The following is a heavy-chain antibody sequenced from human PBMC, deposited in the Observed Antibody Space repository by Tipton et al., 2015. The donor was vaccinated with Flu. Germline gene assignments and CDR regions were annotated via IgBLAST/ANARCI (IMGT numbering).Heavy chain of an antibody. Sequence: TLSLTCTVSGASISSESYYWGWIRQPPGKGLEWIGNIYHSGSTYYNPSLKSRVAISVDTSKNQFSLKLSSVTAADTAVYYCARLRANYYDSSGYSDYWGQGTLGTVSS. CDR1: GASISSESYY. CDR2: IYHSGST. D-gene: IGHD3-22*01. CDR3: ARLRANYYDSSGYSDY. V-gene: IGHV4-39*07. J-gene: IGHJ4*02.